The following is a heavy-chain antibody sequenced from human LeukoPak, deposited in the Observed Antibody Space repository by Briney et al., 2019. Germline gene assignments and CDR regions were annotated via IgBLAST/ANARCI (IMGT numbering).Heavy chain of an antibody. Sequence: GGSLRLPCAASGFTFSSYAMSWVRQAPGKGLEWVSAISGSGGSTYYADSVKGRFTISRDNSKNTLYLQMNSLRAEDTAVYYCAKGRTPSRIVVVPAAISPFDYWGQGTLVTVSS. J-gene: IGHJ4*02. CDR1: GFTFSSYA. V-gene: IGHV3-23*01. D-gene: IGHD2-2*01. CDR2: ISGSGGST. CDR3: AKGRTPSRIVVVPAAISPFDY.